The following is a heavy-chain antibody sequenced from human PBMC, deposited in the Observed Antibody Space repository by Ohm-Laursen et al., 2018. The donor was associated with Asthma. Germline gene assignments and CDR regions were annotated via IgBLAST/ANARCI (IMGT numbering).Heavy chain of an antibody. CDR3: AKAQIGGNWFDP. CDR2: ISWNSGSI. J-gene: IGHJ5*02. Sequence: RSLRLSCAASGFTFDDYAMHWVRQAPGKGLEWVSGISWNSGSIGYADSVKGRFTISRDNAKNSLYLQMNSLRAEDTALYYCAKAQIGGNWFDPWGQGTLVTVSS. D-gene: IGHD2-21*01. CDR1: GFTFDDYA. V-gene: IGHV3-9*01.